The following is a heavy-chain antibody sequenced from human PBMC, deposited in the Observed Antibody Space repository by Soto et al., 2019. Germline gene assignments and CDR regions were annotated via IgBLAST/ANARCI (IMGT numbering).Heavy chain of an antibody. Sequence: EMLSHSWTVADGTVRGRSYCRSWIRQPPGKGLEWIGYIYYSGSTNYNPSLKSRVTISVDTSKNQFSLKLSSVTAADTAVYYCARIDYGDYVIGFDYWGQGTLVTGYS. J-gene: IGHJ4*02. V-gene: IGHV4-61*01. CDR3: ARIDYGDYVIGFDY. CDR2: IYYSGST. D-gene: IGHD4-17*01. CDR1: DGTVRGRSYC.